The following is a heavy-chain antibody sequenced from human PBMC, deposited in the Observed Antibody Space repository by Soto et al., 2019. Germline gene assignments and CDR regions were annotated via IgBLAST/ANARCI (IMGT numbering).Heavy chain of an antibody. CDR2: ISAYNGNT. CDR1: GYTFTSYG. J-gene: IGHJ4*02. Sequence: QVQLVQSGAEVKKPGASVKVSCKASGYTFTSYGISWVRQAPGQGLEWMGWISAYNGNTNYAQKLQGRVTMTTDTSTSTAYMELRSLRSDDTAVYYCARDQMGYCSGCSCYSPRYWGQGTLVTVSS. V-gene: IGHV1-18*01. D-gene: IGHD2-15*01. CDR3: ARDQMGYCSGCSCYSPRY.